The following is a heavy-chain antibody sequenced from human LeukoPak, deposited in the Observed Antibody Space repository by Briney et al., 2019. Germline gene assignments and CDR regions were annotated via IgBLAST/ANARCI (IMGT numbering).Heavy chain of an antibody. V-gene: IGHV3-23*01. D-gene: IGHD2-15*01. Sequence: GGSLRPSCAASGFTFSSYAMSWVRQAPGRGLEWVSAISGSGGSTYYADSVKGRFTISRDNSKNTLYLQMNSLRAEDTAVYYCAKDLGYCSGGSCHPTYFDYWGQGTLVTVSS. CDR2: ISGSGGST. CDR1: GFTFSSYA. J-gene: IGHJ4*02. CDR3: AKDLGYCSGGSCHPTYFDY.